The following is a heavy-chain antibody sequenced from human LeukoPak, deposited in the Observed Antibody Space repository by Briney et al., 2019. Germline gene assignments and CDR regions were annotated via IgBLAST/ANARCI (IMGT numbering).Heavy chain of an antibody. CDR3: ASIGLTVTTTDY. CDR2: INAGNGNT. Sequence: GGSLRLSCAASGYTFTSYAMHWVRQAPGQRLEWMGWINAGNGNTKYPQKFQGRVTITRDTSASTAYMELSSLRSEDTAVYYCASIGLTVTTTDYWGQGTLVTVSS. J-gene: IGHJ4*02. CDR1: GYTFTSYA. D-gene: IGHD4-11*01. V-gene: IGHV1-3*01.